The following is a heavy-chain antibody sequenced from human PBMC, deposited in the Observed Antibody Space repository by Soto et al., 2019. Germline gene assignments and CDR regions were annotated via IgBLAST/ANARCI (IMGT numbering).Heavy chain of an antibody. D-gene: IGHD6-13*01. V-gene: IGHV3-33*01. Sequence: QVQLVESGGGVVQPGRSLRLSCAASGFTFSSYGMHWVRQAPGKGLEWVAGIWYDGSNKYYADSVKGRFTISRDNSKNTLYLQMNSLRAEDTAVYYCARYSSSWAFDYWGQGTLVTVSS. J-gene: IGHJ4*02. CDR3: ARYSSSWAFDY. CDR2: IWYDGSNK. CDR1: GFTFSSYG.